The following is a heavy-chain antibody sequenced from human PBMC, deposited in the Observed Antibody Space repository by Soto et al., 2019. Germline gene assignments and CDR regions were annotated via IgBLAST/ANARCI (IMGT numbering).Heavy chain of an antibody. D-gene: IGHD2-2*01. CDR1: GGSISSGGYY. CDR3: ARQVVPAAMGGWFDP. Sequence: QVQLQESGPGLVKPSQTLSLTCTVSGGSISSGGYYWSWIRQHPGKGLEWIGYIYYSGSTYYNPSLKSRVTISVDTSKNQFSLKLSSVTAADTAVYYCARQVVPAAMGGWFDPWGQGTLVTVSS. V-gene: IGHV4-31*03. CDR2: IYYSGST. J-gene: IGHJ5*02.